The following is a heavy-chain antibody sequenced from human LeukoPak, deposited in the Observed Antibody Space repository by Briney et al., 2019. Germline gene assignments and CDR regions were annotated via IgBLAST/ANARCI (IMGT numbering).Heavy chain of an antibody. Sequence: GGSLRLSCAASGFTFSSYAMSWVRQAPGKGLEWVSAISGSGGSTYYADSVKGRFTISRDNSKNTLYLQMSSLRAEDTAVYYCASSYSSGWSHFDYWGQGTLVTVSS. V-gene: IGHV3-23*01. CDR3: ASSYSSGWSHFDY. J-gene: IGHJ4*02. D-gene: IGHD6-19*01. CDR2: ISGSGGST. CDR1: GFTFSSYA.